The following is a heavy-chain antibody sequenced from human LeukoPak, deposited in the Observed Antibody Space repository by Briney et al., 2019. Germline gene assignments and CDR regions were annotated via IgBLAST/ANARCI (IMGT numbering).Heavy chain of an antibody. V-gene: IGHV1-18*01. J-gene: IGHJ3*02. D-gene: IGHD3-22*01. CDR3: ARVGYYYDSSGYPHDAFDI. Sequence: ASVKVSCKASGYIFTNFGISWVRQARGQGLEWMGWISGYNGNTKYVQKFQGRVTMTTDTSTSTAYMELRSLRSDDTAVYYCARVGYYYDSSGYPHDAFDIWGQGTMVTVSS. CDR1: GYIFTNFG. CDR2: ISGYNGNT.